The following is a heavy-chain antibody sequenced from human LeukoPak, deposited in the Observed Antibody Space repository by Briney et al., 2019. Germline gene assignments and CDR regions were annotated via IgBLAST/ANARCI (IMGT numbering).Heavy chain of an antibody. CDR2: IKSKTEGGTT. V-gene: IGHV3-15*01. CDR1: GFTFSNAW. CDR3: TTDPSTNIEDFDY. D-gene: IGHD2-2*01. J-gene: IGHJ4*02. Sequence: PGGSLRLSCAASGFTFSNAWMSWVRQAPGKGLEWVGRIKSKTEGGTTDYAAPVKGRFTISRDDSKNTLYLQMNSLKTEDTAVYYCTTDPSTNIEDFDYWGQGTLVTVSS.